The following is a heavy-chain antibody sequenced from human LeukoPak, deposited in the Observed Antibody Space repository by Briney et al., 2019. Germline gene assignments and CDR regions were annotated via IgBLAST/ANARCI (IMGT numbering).Heavy chain of an antibody. CDR3: ARSQGTVLEWLFDYGMDV. Sequence: PSETLSLTCAVSGGSISSGGYSWSWIRQPPGKGLEWIGYIYYSGSTNYNPSLKSRVTISVDTSKNQFSLKLSSVTAADTAVYYCARSQGTVLEWLFDYGMDVWGQGTTVTVSS. V-gene: IGHV4-61*08. CDR1: GGSISSGGYS. CDR2: IYYSGST. D-gene: IGHD3-3*01. J-gene: IGHJ6*02.